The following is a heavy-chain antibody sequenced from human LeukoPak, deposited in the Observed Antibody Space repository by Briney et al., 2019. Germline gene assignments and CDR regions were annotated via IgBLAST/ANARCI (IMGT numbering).Heavy chain of an antibody. CDR1: GFTFSDYY. V-gene: IGHV3-11*01. J-gene: IGHJ4*02. CDR3: AKDRPCINDVCHGDFDY. CDR2: ISNSGSTI. D-gene: IGHD2-8*01. Sequence: GGSLRLSCAVSGFTFSDYYMSWIRQAPGKGLEWVSYISNSGSTIYHADSVKGRFTISRDNSKNTVYLQMNSLRAEDTAVYYCAKDRPCINDVCHGDFDYWGQGTLVTVSS.